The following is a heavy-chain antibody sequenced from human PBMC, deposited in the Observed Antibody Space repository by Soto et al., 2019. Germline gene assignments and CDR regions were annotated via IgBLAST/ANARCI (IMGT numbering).Heavy chain of an antibody. Sequence: GGSLRLSCAASGFTFDDYAMHWVRQAPGKGLEWVSGISWNSGSIGYADSVKGRFTISRDNAKNSLYLQMNSLRAEDTALYYCAKESGDYAFDYWGQGTLVTVSS. CDR2: ISWNSGSI. J-gene: IGHJ4*02. CDR3: AKESGDYAFDY. CDR1: GFTFDDYA. D-gene: IGHD4-17*01. V-gene: IGHV3-9*01.